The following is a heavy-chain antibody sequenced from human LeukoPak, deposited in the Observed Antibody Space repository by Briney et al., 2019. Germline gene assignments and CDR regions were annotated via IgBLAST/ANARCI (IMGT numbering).Heavy chain of an antibody. CDR1: GFTFSDYY. Sequence: GGSLRLSCAASGFTFSDYYMSWIRQAPGKGLEWVSYISSSGSTIYYADSVKGRFTISRDNAKNSLYLQMNSLRAEDTAVYYCAGDRGGSYYYGSGSYYRRGIFDYWGQGTLVTVS. CDR2: ISSSGSTI. CDR3: AGDRGGSYYYGSGSYYRRGIFDY. J-gene: IGHJ4*02. D-gene: IGHD3-10*01. V-gene: IGHV3-11*01.